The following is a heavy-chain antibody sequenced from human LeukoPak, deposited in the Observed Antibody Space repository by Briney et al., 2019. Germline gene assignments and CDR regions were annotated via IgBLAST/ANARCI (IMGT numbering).Heavy chain of an antibody. Sequence: SQTLSLTCTVSGGSISSGGYYWSWIRQHPGKGLEWIGYIYYSGSTYYNPSLKSRVTTSVDTSKNQFSLKLSSVTAADTAVYYCARATKYSSSWFDYWGQGTLVTVSS. V-gene: IGHV4-31*03. CDR2: IYYSGST. J-gene: IGHJ4*02. CDR3: ARATKYSSSWFDY. CDR1: GGSISSGGYY. D-gene: IGHD6-6*01.